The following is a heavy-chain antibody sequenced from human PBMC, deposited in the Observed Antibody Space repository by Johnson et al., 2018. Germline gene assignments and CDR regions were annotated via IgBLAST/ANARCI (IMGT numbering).Heavy chain of an antibody. CDR1: GFTFDDFA. V-gene: IGHV3-9*01. Sequence: VQLVQSGGGLVQPGRSLRLSCAASGFTFDDFAMHWVRQAPGQGLEWVSGINWTSGLIGYAESVKGRFTISRDNAKNALYLQMNSRRGEDTAVDYWARSVVTPGDAFDIGGQGTLVTVSS. CDR2: INWTSGLI. J-gene: IGHJ3*02. CDR3: ARSVVTPGDAFDI. D-gene: IGHD4-23*01.